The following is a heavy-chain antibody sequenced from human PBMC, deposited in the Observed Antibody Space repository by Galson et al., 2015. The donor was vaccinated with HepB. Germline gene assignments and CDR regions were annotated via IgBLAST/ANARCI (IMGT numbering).Heavy chain of an antibody. D-gene: IGHD1-1*01. J-gene: IGHJ6*02. CDR1: GFTFSRHG. CDR3: ATDRQQLENFYYGLDV. Sequence: SLRLSCAASGFTFSRHGMHWVRQAPGKGLEWVAVIWYDGSDKHYADSVKGRFTISRDNSKDTLFLHMNSLRVEDTAVYYCATDRQQLENFYYGLDVWGQGTTVTVSS. CDR2: IWYDGSDK. V-gene: IGHV3-33*01.